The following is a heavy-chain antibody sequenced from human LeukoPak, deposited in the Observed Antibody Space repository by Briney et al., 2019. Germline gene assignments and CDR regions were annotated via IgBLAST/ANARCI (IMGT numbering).Heavy chain of an antibody. D-gene: IGHD7-27*01. CDR1: GFTFSSYA. J-gene: IGHJ4*02. CDR2: ISGSGTST. Sequence: GGSLRLSCAASGFTFSSYAMTWVRQAPGKGLEWVSTISGSGTSTNYADSVKGRFTISRDNFKNALYLQMNSLRVEDTAVYYCAIDPNWGTHSWGQGVLVTVSS. CDR3: AIDPNWGTHS. V-gene: IGHV3-23*01.